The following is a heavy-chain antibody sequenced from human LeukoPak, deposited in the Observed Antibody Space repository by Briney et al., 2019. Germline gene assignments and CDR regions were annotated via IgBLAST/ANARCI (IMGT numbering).Heavy chain of an antibody. J-gene: IGHJ4*02. Sequence: EASVKVSCKASGGTFSSYAISWVRQAPGQGLEWMGRIIPILGIANYAQKFQGRVTITADKSTSTAYMELSSLRSDDTAVYYCARVRRWLQRYFDYWGQGTLVTVSS. D-gene: IGHD5-24*01. V-gene: IGHV1-69*04. CDR1: GGTFSSYA. CDR2: IIPILGIA. CDR3: ARVRRWLQRYFDY.